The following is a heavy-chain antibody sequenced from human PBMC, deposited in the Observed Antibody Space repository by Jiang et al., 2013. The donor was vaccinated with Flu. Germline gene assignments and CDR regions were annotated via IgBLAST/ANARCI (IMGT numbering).Heavy chain of an antibody. J-gene: IGHJ4*02. CDR2: ISISSTYI. Sequence: VQLLESGGGLVKPGGSLRLSCAASGFTFSSYSMNWVRQAPGKGLEWVSSISISSTYIYYADSVRGRFTISRDNSKNSVYLQMNTLRAEDTAVYYCGRDRVWGAGSSRDFDYVGPGNAGPPSPQ. CDR3: GRDRVWGAGSSRDFDY. V-gene: IGHV3-21*01. D-gene: IGHD3-10*01. CDR1: GFTFSSYS.